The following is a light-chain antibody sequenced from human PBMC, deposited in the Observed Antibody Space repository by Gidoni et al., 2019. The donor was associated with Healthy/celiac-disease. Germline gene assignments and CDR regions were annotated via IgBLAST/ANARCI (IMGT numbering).Light chain of an antibody. J-gene: IGLJ2*01. CDR1: SSDVGGYNY. CDR2: EVS. CDR3: SSYTSSSTHVV. V-gene: IGLV2-14*01. Sequence: QSALTPPASVSGSPGQSITISCTGTSSDVGGYNYVSWYQQHPGKAPKLMSYEVSNRPSGVSNRFSGSKSGNTASLTISGLQAEDEADYDCSSYTSSSTHVVFGGGTKLTVL.